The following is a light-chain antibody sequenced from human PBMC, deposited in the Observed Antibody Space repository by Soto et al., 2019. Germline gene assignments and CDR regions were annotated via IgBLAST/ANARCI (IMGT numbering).Light chain of an antibody. V-gene: IGKV1-39*01. CDR1: QSISSY. CDR2: AAS. CDR3: QQSYSTPFT. J-gene: IGKJ3*01. Sequence: DIQMTQSPSSLSASVGDRVTITCRASQSISSYLNWYQQKPGKAPKLLIYAASSLQSGVPSRFSGRGSGTDVTLTISSLQPEDFATYYCQQSYSTPFTFGPGTKVDIK.